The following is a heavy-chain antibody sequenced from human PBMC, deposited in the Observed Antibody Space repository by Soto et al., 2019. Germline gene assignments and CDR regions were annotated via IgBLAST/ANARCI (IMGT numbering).Heavy chain of an antibody. D-gene: IGHD6-19*01. CDR2: IYYTGST. J-gene: IGHJ4*02. CDR3: ASYSSGWYDVSF. Sequence: QVRLQESGPGLVKPSETLSLTCTVSGGSVSSGNYYWSWIRQPPGKRLEWIGYIYYTGSTNYNPSLKSRVPISVDTSKNQFSLKLSSVTAADTAVYYCASYSSGWYDVSFWGQGTLVTVSS. V-gene: IGHV4-61*01. CDR1: GGSVSSGNYY.